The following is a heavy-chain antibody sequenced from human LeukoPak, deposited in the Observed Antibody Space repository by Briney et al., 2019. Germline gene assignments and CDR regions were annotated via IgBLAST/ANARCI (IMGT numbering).Heavy chain of an antibody. J-gene: IGHJ3*02. D-gene: IGHD2-21*01. V-gene: IGHV4-61*05. CDR1: GGSISSSSYY. Sequence: SETLSLTCSVSGGSISSSSYYWGWIRQPPGKGLEWIGYIYYSGSTNYNPSLKSRVTISVDTSRNQFSLKLSSVTAADTAVYYCARVSWCRVVVLWGGGGVVGVLWGCVCAEIWG. CDR2: IYYSGST. CDR3: ARVSWCRVVVLWGGGGVVGVLWGCVCAEI.